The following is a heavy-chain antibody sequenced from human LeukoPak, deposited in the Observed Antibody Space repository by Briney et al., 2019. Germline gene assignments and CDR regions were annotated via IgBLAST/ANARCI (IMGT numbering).Heavy chain of an antibody. J-gene: IGHJ3*02. CDR3: ARVLWCGGDCTDAFDI. D-gene: IGHD2-21*02. V-gene: IGHV3-21*04. CDR1: GFTFRSYS. CDR2: IDPSSTYI. Sequence: GGSLRLSCAASGFTFRSYSMNWVRQAPGKGLEWVSAIDPSSTYIYYADSVKGRFTISRDNAKNSLYLQMNSLRVEDTALYYCARVLWCGGDCTDAFDIWGQGTMVTVSS.